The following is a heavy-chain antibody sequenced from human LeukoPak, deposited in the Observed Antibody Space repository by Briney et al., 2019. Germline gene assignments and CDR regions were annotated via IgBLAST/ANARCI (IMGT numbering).Heavy chain of an antibody. CDR2: ISAYNGNT. Sequence: GASVKVSCKASGYTFTSYGISWVRQAPGQGLEWMGWISAYNGNTNYAQKLQGRVTMTTDTSTSTAYMELRSLRSDDTAVYYCARVGSDSSGYYYVTKLRDWFDPWGQGTLVTVSS. J-gene: IGHJ5*02. D-gene: IGHD3-22*01. V-gene: IGHV1-18*01. CDR3: ARVGSDSSGYYYVTKLRDWFDP. CDR1: GYTFTSYG.